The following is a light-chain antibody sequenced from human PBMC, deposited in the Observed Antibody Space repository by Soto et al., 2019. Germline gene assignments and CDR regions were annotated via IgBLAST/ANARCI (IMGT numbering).Light chain of an antibody. CDR3: QQYNSYLYT. CDR1: QSISNW. CDR2: KAS. V-gene: IGKV1-5*03. J-gene: IGKJ2*01. Sequence: DIQMTQSPSTLPSSLGDRFTITFRASQSISNWLALYQQKPGKAPKLLIYKASSLESGVPSRFSGSGSGTEFTLTISSLQPDDFATYYCQQYNSYLYTFGQGTKVDIK.